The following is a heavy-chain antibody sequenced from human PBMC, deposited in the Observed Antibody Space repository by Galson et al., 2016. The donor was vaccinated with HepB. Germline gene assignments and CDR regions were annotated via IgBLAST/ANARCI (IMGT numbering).Heavy chain of an antibody. CDR2: VSGSGSRT. J-gene: IGHJ6*02. V-gene: IGHV3-23*01. D-gene: IGHD5-18*01. CDR1: GFTFSTYA. Sequence: SLRLSCAASGFTFSTYAMSWVRQGPGKGLEWVSGVSGSGSRTDYADSVKGRFTISRDNSKNTLYLQMNSLRAEDTAVYYCAKDGLMVNADYYYGVDVWGQGTTVTVSS. CDR3: AKDGLMVNADYYYGVDV.